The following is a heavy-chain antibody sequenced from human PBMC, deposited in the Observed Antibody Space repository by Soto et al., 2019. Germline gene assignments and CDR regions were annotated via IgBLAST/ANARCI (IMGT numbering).Heavy chain of an antibody. CDR2: IYYSGST. CDR3: AKLVYASSGHRPG. D-gene: IGHD3-22*01. V-gene: IGHV4-39*01. Sequence: SETLCLTGTVAGGSISSSSYYGGWIRQPPGKGLEWIGSIYYSGSTYYNPSLKSRVTLSVDTSKNQFSLKLSSVAAADTAVYYWAKLVYASSGHRPGWGQGTPVT. J-gene: IGHJ4*02. CDR1: GGSISSSSYY.